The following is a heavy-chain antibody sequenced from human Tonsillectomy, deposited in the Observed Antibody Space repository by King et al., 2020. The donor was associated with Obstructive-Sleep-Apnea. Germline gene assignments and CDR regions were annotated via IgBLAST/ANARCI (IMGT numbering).Heavy chain of an antibody. J-gene: IGHJ6*02. CDR1: GFTFSSYA. Sequence: VQLVESGGGVVQPGRSLRLSCAASGFTFSSYAMHWVRQAPGKGLEWVAVISYDGSNKYYADSVKGRFTISRDNSKNTLYLQMTSLRAEDTAVYYCAREREEFGLLWFGEGDYYYGMDVWGQGTTVTVSS. CDR2: ISYDGSNK. V-gene: IGHV3-30*04. CDR3: AREREEFGLLWFGEGDYYYGMDV. D-gene: IGHD3-10*01.